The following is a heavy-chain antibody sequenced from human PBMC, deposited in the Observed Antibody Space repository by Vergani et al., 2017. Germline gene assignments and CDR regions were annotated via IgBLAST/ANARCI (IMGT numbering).Heavy chain of an antibody. CDR2: IWYDGSNK. CDR1: GFTFSSYA. V-gene: IGHV3-33*06. D-gene: IGHD2-2*01. Sequence: QVQLVESGGGVVQPGRSLRLSCAASGFTFSSYAMHWVRQAPGKGLEWVAVIWYDGSNKYYADSVKGRFTISRDNSKNTLYLQMNSLRAEDTAVYYCAKVASPIVVVPAAIGPPDYWGQGTLVTVSS. J-gene: IGHJ4*02. CDR3: AKVASPIVVVPAAIGPPDY.